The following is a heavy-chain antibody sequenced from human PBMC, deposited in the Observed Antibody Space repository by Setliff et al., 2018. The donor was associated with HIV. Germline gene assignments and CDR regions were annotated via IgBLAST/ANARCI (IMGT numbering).Heavy chain of an antibody. CDR3: AREFTSGAGTRPPFEP. CDR1: GGSFSGYY. V-gene: IGHV4-34*01. Sequence: PSETLSLTCAVYGGSFSGYYWSWIRQPPGKGLEWIGTTYYSAGTYYKSSLKSRVTISVDTSKNQFSLKLSSVTAEDTAVYYCAREFTSGAGTRPPFEPWGQGTLVTVSS. D-gene: IGHD6-19*01. CDR2: TYYSAGT. J-gene: IGHJ5*02.